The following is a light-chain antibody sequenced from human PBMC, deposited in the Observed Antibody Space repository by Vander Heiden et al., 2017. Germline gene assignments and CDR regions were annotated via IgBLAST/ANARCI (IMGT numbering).Light chain of an antibody. V-gene: IGLV2-14*03. CDR2: DVS. Sequence: QSALTQPASVSGSPGQPLTISCTGTSSDVGGYNYVSWYQQHPGKAPKLMIYDVSNRPSGVSNRFSGSKSGNTASLTISGLQAEDEADYYCSSYTSSSTLDVVFGGGTKLTVL. CDR1: SSDVGGYNY. CDR3: SSYTSSSTLDVV. J-gene: IGLJ2*01.